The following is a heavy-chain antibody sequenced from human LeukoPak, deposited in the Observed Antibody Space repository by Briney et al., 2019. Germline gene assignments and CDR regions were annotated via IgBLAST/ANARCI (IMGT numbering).Heavy chain of an antibody. D-gene: IGHD4-23*01. V-gene: IGHV3-23*01. CDR3: AKDRRGSTVDYFDY. CDR1: ALSFAIYA. J-gene: IGHJ4*02. Sequence: PGWSLTLFCVAPALSFAIYALRWVRQAPGMGLKWVSALRGNSGSIFSADSVNGRFTISRANSKNTPYPQVSSMRDEDPAVYYCAKDRRGSTVDYFDYWGQGTLVTVSS. CDR2: LRGNSGSI.